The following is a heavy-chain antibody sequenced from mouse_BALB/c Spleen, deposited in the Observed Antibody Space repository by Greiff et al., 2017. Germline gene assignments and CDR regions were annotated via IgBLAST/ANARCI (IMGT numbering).Heavy chain of an antibody. V-gene: IGHV5-9-4*01. CDR2: ISSGGSYT. Sequence: DVMLVESGGGLVKPGGSLKLSCAASGFTFSSYAMSWVRQSPEKRLEWVAEISSGGSYTYYPDTVTGRFTISRDNAKNTLYLEMSSLRSEDTAMYYCARLYRGGPMDYWGQGTSVTVSS. J-gene: IGHJ4*01. CDR1: GFTFSSYA. CDR3: ARLYRGGPMDY. D-gene: IGHD1-3*01.